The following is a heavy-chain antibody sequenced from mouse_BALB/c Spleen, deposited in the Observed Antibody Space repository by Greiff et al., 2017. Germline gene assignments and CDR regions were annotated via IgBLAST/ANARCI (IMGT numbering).Heavy chain of an antibody. V-gene: IGHV14-3*02. CDR3: ARHGYDYVYYYAMDD. CDR2: IDPANGNT. Sequence: VQLQQSGAELVKPGASVKLSCTASGFNIKDTYMHWVKQRPEQGLEWIGRIDPANGNTKYDPKFQGKATITADTSSNTAYLQLSSLTSEDTAVYYCARHGYDYVYYYAMDDWGQGTSVTVSS. CDR1: GFNIKDTY. J-gene: IGHJ4*01. D-gene: IGHD2-4*01.